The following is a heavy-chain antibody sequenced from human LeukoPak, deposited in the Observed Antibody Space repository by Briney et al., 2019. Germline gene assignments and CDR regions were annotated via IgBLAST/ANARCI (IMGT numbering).Heavy chain of an antibody. CDR3: ARDPLITYYYDSSGNHADWFDP. V-gene: IGHV3-30*07. CDR1: GFTFSSYA. CDR2: ISYDGSNK. D-gene: IGHD3-22*01. J-gene: IGHJ5*02. Sequence: AGGSLRLSCAASGFTFSSYAMHWVRQAPGKGLEWVAVISYDGSNKYYADSVKGRFTISRDNAKNSLYLQMNSLRAEDTAVYYCARDPLITYYYDSSGNHADWFDPWGQGTLVTVSS.